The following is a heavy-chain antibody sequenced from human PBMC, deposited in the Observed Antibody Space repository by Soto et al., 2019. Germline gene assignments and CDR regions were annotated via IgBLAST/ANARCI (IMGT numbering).Heavy chain of an antibody. V-gene: IGHV3-23*01. J-gene: IGHJ6*03. CDR3: AKAAAYCSGGSCYSPAYYYMDV. CDR2: ISGSGGST. CDR1: GFTFSSYA. Sequence: GGSLRLSCAASGFTFSSYAMSWVRQAPGKGLEWVLAISGSGGSTYYADSVKGRFTISRDNSKNTLYLQMNSLRAEDTAVYYCAKAAAYCSGGSCYSPAYYYMDVWGKGTTVTVSS. D-gene: IGHD2-15*01.